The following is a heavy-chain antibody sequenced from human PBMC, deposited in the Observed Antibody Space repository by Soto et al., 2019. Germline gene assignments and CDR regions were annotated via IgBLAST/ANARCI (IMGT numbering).Heavy chain of an antibody. D-gene: IGHD2-21*02. V-gene: IGHV4-61*01. CDR3: ARDRRAYCGGDCYPPDYYYYYGMDV. Sequence: QVQLQESGPGLVKPSETLSLTCTVSGGSVSSGSYYWSWIRQPPGKGLEWIGYIYYSGSTNYNPSLKSRVTISVDTSKNQFSLKLSSVTAADTAVYYCARDRRAYCGGDCYPPDYYYYYGMDVWGQGTTVTVSS. CDR2: IYYSGST. CDR1: GGSVSSGSYY. J-gene: IGHJ6*02.